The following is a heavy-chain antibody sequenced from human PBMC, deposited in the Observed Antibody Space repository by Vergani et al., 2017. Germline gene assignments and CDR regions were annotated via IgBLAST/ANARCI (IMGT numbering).Heavy chain of an antibody. CDR2: INSNGGRI. CDR3: VKGGGNYDFWSGYY. V-gene: IGHV3-64D*06. CDR1: GFTFSSYA. D-gene: IGHD3-3*01. J-gene: IGHJ4*02. Sequence: EVQLVESGGGLVQPGGSLRLSCSASGFTFSSYAMHWVRQAPGKGLEYVSAINSNGGRIYYAGSVKGRFTISRDNSKNTLYLQMSSLRAEDTAVYYCVKGGGNYDFWSGYYWGQGTLVTVSS.